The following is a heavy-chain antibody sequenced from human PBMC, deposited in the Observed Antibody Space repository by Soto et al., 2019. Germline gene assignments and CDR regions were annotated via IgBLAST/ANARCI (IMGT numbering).Heavy chain of an antibody. CDR2: IIPIFGTA. J-gene: IGHJ4*02. CDR1: GGTFSSYA. D-gene: IGHD6-25*01. CDR3: ARGNERLESG. V-gene: IGHV1-69*12. Sequence: QVQLVQSGAEVKKPGSSVKVSCKASGGTFSSYAISWVRQAPGQGLEWMGGIIPIFGTANYAQKSQGTVTITADEATSTGSRELRSLRSEDTAVYYCARGNERLESGWGQGTLVTVSS.